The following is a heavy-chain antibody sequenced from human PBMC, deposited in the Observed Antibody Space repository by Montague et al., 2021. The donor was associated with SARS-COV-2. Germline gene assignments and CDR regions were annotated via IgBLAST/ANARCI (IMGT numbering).Heavy chain of an antibody. J-gene: IGHJ4*01. CDR2: VYHTGST. CDR1: GDSISSRSW. CDR3: ARAHSGSWAHLDN. D-gene: IGHD5-12*01. Sequence: SETLSLTCAVSGDSISSRSWWSWVRQSPGKGLEWIADVYHTGSTNYNASLASQVSLSVDKSNNQFSLKLTSVTAADTAVYYCARAHSGSWAHLDNWGQGSLVTVSS. V-gene: IGHV4-4*02.